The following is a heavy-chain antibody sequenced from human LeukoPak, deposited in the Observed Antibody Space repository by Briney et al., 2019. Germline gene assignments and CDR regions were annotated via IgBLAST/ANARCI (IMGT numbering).Heavy chain of an antibody. CDR3: AREAFVVVPAATGLYFDY. CDR2: IYTSGST. Sequence: SETLSLTCTVSGGSISSGSYYWSWIRQPAGKGLEWIGRIYTSGSTNYNPSLKSRVTISVDTSKNQFSLKLSAVTAADTAVYYCAREAFVVVPAATGLYFDYWGQGTLVTVSS. V-gene: IGHV4-61*02. D-gene: IGHD2-2*01. J-gene: IGHJ4*02. CDR1: GGSISSGSYY.